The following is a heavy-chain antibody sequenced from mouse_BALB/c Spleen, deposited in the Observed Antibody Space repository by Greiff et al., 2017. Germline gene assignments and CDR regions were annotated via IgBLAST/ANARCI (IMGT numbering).Heavy chain of an antibody. V-gene: IGHV7-3*02. CDR2: IRNKANGYTT. Sequence: EVKLMESGGGLVQPGGSLRLSCATSGFTFTDYYMSWVRQPPGKALEWLGFIRNKANGYTTEYSASVKGRFTISRDNSQSILYLQMNTLRAEDSATYYCARDIPYYGGFAYWGQGTLVTVSA. CDR3: ARDIPYYGGFAY. CDR1: GFTFTDYY. J-gene: IGHJ3*01. D-gene: IGHD2-10*01.